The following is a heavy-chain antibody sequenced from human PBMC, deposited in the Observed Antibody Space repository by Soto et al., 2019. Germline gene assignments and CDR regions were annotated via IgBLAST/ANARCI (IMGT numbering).Heavy chain of an antibody. Sequence: HPGGSLRLSCAASGFTFSSYSMNWVRQAPGKGLEWVSYISSSSSTIYYADSVKGRFTISRDNAKNSLYLQMNSLRDEDTAVYYCAREPPGYCSGGSCSEDVWGQGTTVTVSS. CDR2: ISSSSSTI. CDR3: AREPPGYCSGGSCSEDV. D-gene: IGHD2-15*01. J-gene: IGHJ6*02. CDR1: GFTFSSYS. V-gene: IGHV3-48*02.